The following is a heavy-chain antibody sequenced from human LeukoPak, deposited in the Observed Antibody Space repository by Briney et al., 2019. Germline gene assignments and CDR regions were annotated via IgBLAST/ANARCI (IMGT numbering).Heavy chain of an antibody. CDR3: ARVVSSYGSSPIDY. J-gene: IGHJ4*02. Sequence: PEASVKVSCKASGYTFTGYYMHWVRQAPGQGLEWMGRINPNSGGTNYAQKFQGRVTMTRDTSISTAYKELSRLRSDDTAVYYCARVVSSYGSSPIDYWGQGTLVTVSS. V-gene: IGHV1-2*06. CDR1: GYTFTGYY. CDR2: INPNSGGT. D-gene: IGHD5-18*01.